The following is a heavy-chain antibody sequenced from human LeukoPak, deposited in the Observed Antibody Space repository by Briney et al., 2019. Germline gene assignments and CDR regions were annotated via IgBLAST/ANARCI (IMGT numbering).Heavy chain of an antibody. J-gene: IGHJ4*02. D-gene: IGHD5-12*01. V-gene: IGHV4-59*01. CDR2: IYYSGST. Sequence: PSETLSLTCTVSGGSISSYYWSWIRQPPGKGLEWLGYIYYSGSTNYNPSLKSRVTISVDTSKNQFSLKLSSVTAADTAVYYCARSRSGYPFDYWGQGTLVTVSS. CDR3: ARSRSGYPFDY. CDR1: GGSISSYY.